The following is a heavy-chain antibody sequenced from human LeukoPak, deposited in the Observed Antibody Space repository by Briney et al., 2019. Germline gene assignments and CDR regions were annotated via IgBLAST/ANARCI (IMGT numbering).Heavy chain of an antibody. D-gene: IGHD6-13*01. CDR3: ARERSRALDY. CDR2: IKQDGSEK. CDR1: GFTFSSYG. J-gene: IGHJ4*02. V-gene: IGHV3-7*01. Sequence: GGSLRLSCAASGFTFSSYGMSWVRQAPGKGLEWVANIKQDGSEKYYVDSVKGRFTISRDNAKNSLYLQMNSLRAEDTAVYYCARERSRALDYWGQGTLVTVSS.